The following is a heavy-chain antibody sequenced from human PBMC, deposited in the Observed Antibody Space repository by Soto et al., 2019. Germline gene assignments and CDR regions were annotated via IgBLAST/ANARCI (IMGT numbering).Heavy chain of an antibody. V-gene: IGHV4-59*01. D-gene: IGHD2-2*01. CDR1: GDSISSFY. Sequence: QVQLQESGPGLVKPSETLSLTCTGSGDSISSFYWTWIRQPPGKGLEWVGYIFSSGSTNYNPSLKSRVTISVDTSENQFSLKLTSVTAADTAVYYCARVGYCSSTPCWPIGYFEYWGQGTLVTVSS. CDR2: IFSSGST. CDR3: ARVGYCSSTPCWPIGYFEY. J-gene: IGHJ4*02.